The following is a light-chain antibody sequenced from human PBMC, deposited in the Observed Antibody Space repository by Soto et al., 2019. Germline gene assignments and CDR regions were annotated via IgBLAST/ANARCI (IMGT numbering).Light chain of an antibody. CDR2: GTS. V-gene: IGKV3-20*01. Sequence: EIVMTQSPATLSVSPWERATLSCRASQSVSSSSLAWYQQKPGQAPRLLIYGTSSRATGIPDRFSGSGSGTDFTLTISRLEPEDFAVYYCQQFGGSPRTFGRGTKVDIK. CDR1: QSVSSSS. CDR3: QQFGGSPRT. J-gene: IGKJ1*01.